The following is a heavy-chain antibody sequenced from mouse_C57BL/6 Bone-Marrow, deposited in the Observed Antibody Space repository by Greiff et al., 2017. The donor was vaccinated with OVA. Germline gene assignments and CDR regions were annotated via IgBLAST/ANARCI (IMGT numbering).Heavy chain of an antibody. V-gene: IGHV1-64*01. CDR2: IHPNSGST. J-gene: IGHJ2*01. Sequence: QVQLQQPGAELVKPGASVKLSCTASGYTFTSYWMHWVKQRPGQGLEWIGMIHPNSGSTNYNEKFKSKATLTVDKSSSTAYMQLSSLTSEDSAVYYCARGNWDEDFDYWGQGTTLTVSS. D-gene: IGHD4-1*02. CDR3: ARGNWDEDFDY. CDR1: GYTFTSYW.